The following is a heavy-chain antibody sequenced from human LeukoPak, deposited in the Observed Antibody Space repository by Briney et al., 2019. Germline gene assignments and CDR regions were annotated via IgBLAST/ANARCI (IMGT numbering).Heavy chain of an antibody. CDR1: GYTFTSYD. J-gene: IGHJ5*02. V-gene: IGHV1-8*01. CDR2: MSPNSGDT. CDR3: ARGGGYCSGGSCYTFDP. D-gene: IGHD2-15*01. Sequence: ASVKVSCKASGYTFTSYDFNWVRQATGQRPEWMGWMSPNSGDTGYAQKFQDRVTMTRNTSISTAYMELSSLRSEDTAVYYCARGGGYCSGGSCYTFDPWGQGTLVTVSS.